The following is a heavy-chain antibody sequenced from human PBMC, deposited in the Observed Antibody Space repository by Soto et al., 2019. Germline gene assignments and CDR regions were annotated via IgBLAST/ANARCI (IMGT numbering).Heavy chain of an antibody. J-gene: IGHJ4*02. CDR2: ISYDGGNT. Sequence: GGSLILSCTASGFPFSSYGMHWVRPDPGKGLEWVAVISYDGGNTYYGDSVKGRFTISRDNSKRTLYLEMNSLKTEDTAVYYCTRDYVWGSYRYTDFDYWGQGTLVTVSS. CDR3: TRDYVWGSYRYTDFDY. CDR1: GFPFSSYG. D-gene: IGHD3-16*02. V-gene: IGHV3-30*03.